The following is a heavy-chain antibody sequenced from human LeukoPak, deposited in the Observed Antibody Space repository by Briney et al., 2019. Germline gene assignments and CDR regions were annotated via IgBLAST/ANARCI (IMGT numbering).Heavy chain of an antibody. D-gene: IGHD3-3*01. CDR3: ARALGNYDFWSGYPPPNWFDP. Sequence: SQTLSLTCTVSGGSISSGSYYWSWIRQPAGKGLEWIGRIYTSGSTNYNPSLKSRVTISVDTSKNQFSLKLSSVTAADTAVYYCARALGNYDFWSGYPPPNWFDPWGQGTLVTVSS. V-gene: IGHV4-61*02. CDR2: IYTSGST. CDR1: GGSISSGSYY. J-gene: IGHJ5*02.